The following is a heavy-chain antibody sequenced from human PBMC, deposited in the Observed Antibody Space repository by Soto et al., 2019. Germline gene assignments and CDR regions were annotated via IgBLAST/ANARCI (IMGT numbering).Heavy chain of an antibody. CDR2: IWYDGSNK. D-gene: IGHD1-20*01. V-gene: IGHV3-33*01. Sequence: QVQLVESGGGVVQPGRSLRLSCAASGFTFSSYGMHWVRQAPGKGLEWVAVIWYDGSNKYYADSVKSRFTISRDNSKNTLYLQMNSLRAEDTAVYYCARDGMSGYYYYMDVWGKGTTVTVSS. CDR3: ARDGMSGYYYYMDV. J-gene: IGHJ6*03. CDR1: GFTFSSYG.